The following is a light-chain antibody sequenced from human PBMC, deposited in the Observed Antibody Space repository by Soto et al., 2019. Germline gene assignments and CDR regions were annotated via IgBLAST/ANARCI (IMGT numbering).Light chain of an antibody. J-gene: IGKJ1*01. CDR1: QSLLYTSNNKNY. CDR2: GAS. V-gene: IGKV4-1*01. CDR3: QQYDNWPWT. Sequence: IVMTQSPDSLAASLGERATINCKSSQSLLYTSNNKNYLAWYQQKPGQAPRLLIYGASTRATGIPARFSGSGSGTDFTLTISSLQSEDFAVYYCQQYDNWPWTFGQGTKVDIK.